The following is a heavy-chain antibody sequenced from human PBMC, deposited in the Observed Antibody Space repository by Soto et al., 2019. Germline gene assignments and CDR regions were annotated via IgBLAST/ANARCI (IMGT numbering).Heavy chain of an antibody. CDR3: AKDPEIPNSWSGSYFDY. J-gene: IGHJ4*02. D-gene: IGHD3-3*01. CDR1: GFTFSSYA. CDR2: ISDDGSNK. Sequence: GGSLRLSCVASGFTFSSYAMHWVRQAPGKGLAWVAVISDDGSNKYYADSVKGRFTISRDNSKNTLYLRMNSLRAEDRAVYYCAKDPEIPNSWSGSYFDYRGQGTLVTV. V-gene: IGHV3-30*18.